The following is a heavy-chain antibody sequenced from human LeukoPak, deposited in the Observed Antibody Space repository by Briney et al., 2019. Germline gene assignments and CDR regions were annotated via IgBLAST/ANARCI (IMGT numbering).Heavy chain of an antibody. CDR1: GYTFTGYY. V-gene: IGHV1-2*02. CDR2: INPNSGGT. Sequence: ASVKVSCKASGYTFTGYYMHWVRQAPGQGLEWMGWINPNSGGTNYAQKFQGRVTMTRDTSISTAYMELSRLRSDDTAVYYCARLRITMVRGVRGYFDYWGQGTLVTVSS. CDR3: ARLRITMVRGVRGYFDY. D-gene: IGHD3-10*01. J-gene: IGHJ4*02.